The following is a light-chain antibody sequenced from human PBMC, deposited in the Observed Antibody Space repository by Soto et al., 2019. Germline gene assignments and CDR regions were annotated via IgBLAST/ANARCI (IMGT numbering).Light chain of an antibody. CDR1: QGISSY. CDR3: QRYNRAPPT. V-gene: IGKV1-27*01. Sequence: DIQMTQSPSSLSASIGDRVTITCRASQGISSYLAWYQQKPGKVPKVLIYAASTLQPGVPSRFSGSGSGTDFPLTITGLQPEDVATYYCQRYNRAPPTFGPGTKVDIK. CDR2: AAS. J-gene: IGKJ3*01.